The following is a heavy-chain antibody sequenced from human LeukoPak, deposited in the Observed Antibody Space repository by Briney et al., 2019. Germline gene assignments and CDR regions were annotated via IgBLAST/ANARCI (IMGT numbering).Heavy chain of an antibody. V-gene: IGHV1-18*01. CDR2: ISDYNGNT. CDR1: GYTFRNYA. CDR3: ARGDYYDSSGYFPGMNY. Sequence: ASVKVSCKASGYTFRNYAITWVRQAPGQGLEWMGWISDYNGNTNYAQKFQGRVTMTTDTSTSTAYMKLRSLRSDDTAVYYCARGDYYDSSGYFPGMNYWGQGTLVTVSP. J-gene: IGHJ4*02. D-gene: IGHD3-22*01.